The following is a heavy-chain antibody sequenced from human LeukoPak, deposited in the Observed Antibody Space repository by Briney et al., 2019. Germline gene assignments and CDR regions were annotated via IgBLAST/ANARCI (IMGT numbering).Heavy chain of an antibody. D-gene: IGHD3-22*01. V-gene: IGHV4-59*01. J-gene: IGHJ4*02. Sequence: SATLSLTCTAAGGSIRSDFWSWIRPPPGKGLEWIGFVYYSGSTNYTPSLNSRVTISIDTSKNKFSLQLTSVTAADTAVYYCARDGHSSGYFDYWGQGTLVTVSS. CDR1: GGSIRSDF. CDR2: VYYSGST. CDR3: ARDGHSSGYFDY.